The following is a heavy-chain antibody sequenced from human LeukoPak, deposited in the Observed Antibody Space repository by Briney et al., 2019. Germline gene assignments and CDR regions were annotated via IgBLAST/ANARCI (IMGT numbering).Heavy chain of an antibody. CDR2: ISSSSSTI. D-gene: IGHD1/OR15-1a*01. J-gene: IGHJ4*02. CDR1: GFIFSSYS. Sequence: GGSLRLSCAVSGFIFSSYSMNWVRQAPGKGLEWVSYISSSSSTIYYADSVKGRFTISRDNAKDLLYLQMNSLRAEDTAVYYCARDRANRDYFDYWGQGTLVTVSS. V-gene: IGHV3-48*01. CDR3: ARDRANRDYFDY.